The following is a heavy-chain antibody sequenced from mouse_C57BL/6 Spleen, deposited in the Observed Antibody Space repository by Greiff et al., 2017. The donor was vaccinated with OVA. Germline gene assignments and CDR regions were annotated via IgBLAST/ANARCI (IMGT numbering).Heavy chain of an antibody. CDR3: ARDADRSMDY. CDR2: SRNKANDYTT. V-gene: IGHV7-1*01. J-gene: IGHJ4*01. CDR1: GFTFSDFY. Sequence: DVMLVESGGGLVQSGRSLRLSCATSGFTFSDFYMEWVRQAPGKGLEWIAASRNKANDYTTEYSASVKGRFIVSRDTSQSILYLQMNALRAEDTAIYYCARDADRSMDYWGQGTSVTVSS.